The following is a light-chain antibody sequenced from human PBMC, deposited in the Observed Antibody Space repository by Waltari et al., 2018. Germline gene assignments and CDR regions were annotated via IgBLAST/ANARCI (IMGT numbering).Light chain of an antibody. J-gene: IGLJ3*02. CDR2: DDS. Sequence: SYVLTQPPSVSVAPGQTARITCAGNNLGSKSIHWYQQKPGQAPVLAVYDDSDRPSGIPERFSGSNSENTATLTISRVEAGDEADFYCQVWDGNNDHPWVFGGGTKLTVL. CDR1: NLGSKS. V-gene: IGLV3-21*02. CDR3: QVWDGNNDHPWV.